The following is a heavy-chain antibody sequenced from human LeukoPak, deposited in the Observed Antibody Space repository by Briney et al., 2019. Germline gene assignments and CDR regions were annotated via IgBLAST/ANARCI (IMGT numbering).Heavy chain of an antibody. D-gene: IGHD4-17*01. CDR1: GFTFMSYT. J-gene: IGHJ5*02. V-gene: IGHV3-21*01. CDR3: AREPPSTVLNWFDP. Sequence: GGSLRLSCAASGFTFMSYTMNWIRQAPGKGLEWVASISGSGTYIYYADSVKGRFTISRDSARDSLYLQMNSLRAEDTAVYYCAREPPSTVLNWFDPWGQGTLVTVSS. CDR2: ISGSGTYI.